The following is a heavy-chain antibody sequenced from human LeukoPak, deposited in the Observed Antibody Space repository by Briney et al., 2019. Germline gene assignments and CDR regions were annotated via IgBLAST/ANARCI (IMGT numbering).Heavy chain of an antibody. Sequence: PGGSLRLSCAASGFTFSSYWMSWVRQAPGKGPEWVANIKQDGSEKYYVDSVKGRFTISRDNAKNSLYLQMNSLRAEDTAVYYCARPGNLIYFDYWGQGTLVTVSS. CDR2: IKQDGSEK. D-gene: IGHD3-10*01. V-gene: IGHV3-7*01. J-gene: IGHJ4*02. CDR1: GFTFSSYW. CDR3: ARPGNLIYFDY.